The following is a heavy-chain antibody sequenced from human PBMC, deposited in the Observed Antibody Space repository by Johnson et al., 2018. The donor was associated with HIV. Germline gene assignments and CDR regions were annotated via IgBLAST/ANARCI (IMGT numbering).Heavy chain of an antibody. CDR3: AKEKLELRTGDAFDI. V-gene: IGHV3-23*04. Sequence: MQLVESGGGLVQPGGSLRLSCAASGFTFSSFAMSWVRQAPGKGLEWVSAISGSGHSTYYADSVKGRFPISRDSSKNTLYLQMNSLRADDTAVYYCAKEKLELRTGDAFDIWGQGTMVTVSS. D-gene: IGHD1-7*01. CDR2: ISGSGHST. CDR1: GFTFSSFA. J-gene: IGHJ3*02.